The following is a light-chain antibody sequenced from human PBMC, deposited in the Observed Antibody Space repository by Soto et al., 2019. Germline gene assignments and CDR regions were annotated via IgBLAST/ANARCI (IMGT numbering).Light chain of an antibody. CDR2: GAS. V-gene: IGKV3-20*01. CDR3: QQYGTASIT. J-gene: IGKJ5*01. CDR1: QSISRY. Sequence: IVLTQAPGTLSLSPGERTTLSCRARQSISRYLAWYQQKPGQGTRLLIYGASNRATGVPDRFSGSGSGTDFTLTISRLEPEEFAVYYCQQYGTASITVGQGTRLENK.